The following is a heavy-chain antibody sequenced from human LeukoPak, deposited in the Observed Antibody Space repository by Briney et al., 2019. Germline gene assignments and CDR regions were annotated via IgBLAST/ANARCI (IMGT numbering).Heavy chain of an antibody. CDR1: GFTSSSYA. D-gene: IGHD3-3*01. Sequence: GGSLRLSCAASGFTSSSYAMHWVRQAPGKGLEWVAVISYDGSNKYYADSVKGRFTISRDNSKNTLYLQMNSLRAEDTAVYYCASSPYYDFWSGYYDYWGQGTLVTVSS. V-gene: IGHV3-30-3*01. CDR2: ISYDGSNK. CDR3: ASSPYYDFWSGYYDY. J-gene: IGHJ4*02.